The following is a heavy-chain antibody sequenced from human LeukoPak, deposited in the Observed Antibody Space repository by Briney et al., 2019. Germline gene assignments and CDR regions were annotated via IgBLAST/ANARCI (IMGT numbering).Heavy chain of an antibody. CDR1: GDSVSSNSAG. J-gene: IGHJ4*02. Sequence: SQTLSLTCAISGDSVSSNSAGWNWIRQSPSRGLEWLGRAYYRSKWYNDYAVSVKSRITINPDTSKNQFSLQLNSVTPDDTAVYYCAIGVGAHFYFDYWGQGTLVTVSS. CDR3: AIGVGAHFYFDY. V-gene: IGHV6-1*01. CDR2: AYYRSKWYN. D-gene: IGHD1-26*01.